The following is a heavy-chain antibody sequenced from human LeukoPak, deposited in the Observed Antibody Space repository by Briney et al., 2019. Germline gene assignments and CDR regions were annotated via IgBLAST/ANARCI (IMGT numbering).Heavy chain of an antibody. CDR3: AREDPQTTVPEGLDV. V-gene: IGHV4-59*01. D-gene: IGHD4-17*01. Sequence: PSETLSLTCTVSGGSISTFYWSWLRQRPGKGLEWIGYIYYSGSTNYNPSLKSRVTISVDTSKNQFSLRLSSVTAADAAVYYCAREDPQTTVPEGLDVWGQGTTVTVSS. CDR2: IYYSGST. J-gene: IGHJ6*02. CDR1: GGSISTFY.